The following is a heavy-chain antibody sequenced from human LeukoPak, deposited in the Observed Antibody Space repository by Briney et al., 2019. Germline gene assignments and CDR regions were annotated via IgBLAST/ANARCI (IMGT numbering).Heavy chain of an antibody. CDR2: IYYSGST. V-gene: IGHV4-39*01. CDR1: GGSISSSSYY. D-gene: IGHD6-13*01. Sequence: KPSETLSLTCTVSGGSISSSSYYWGWICQPPGKGLEWIGSIYYSGSTYYNPSLKSRVTISVDTSKNQFSLKLSSVTAADTAVYYCARSSGYSSSGGLNWFDTWGQGTLVTISS. CDR3: ARSSGYSSSGGLNWFDT. J-gene: IGHJ5*02.